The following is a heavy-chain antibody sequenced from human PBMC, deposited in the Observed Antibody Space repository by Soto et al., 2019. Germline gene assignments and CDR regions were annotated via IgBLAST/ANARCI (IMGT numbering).Heavy chain of an antibody. CDR2: IWSDGNYR. V-gene: IGHV3-33*01. CDR3: AREGAVVGSQDF. D-gene: IGHD3-10*01. J-gene: IGHJ1*01. CDR1: GFMFSDYG. Sequence: GESLKISCAASGFMFSDYGMHWVRQAPGKALERVSIIWSDGNYRYYSESAKGRFTISRDNSNNTLYLQMNNLRVEDTAVYFCAREGAVVGSQDFWGQG.